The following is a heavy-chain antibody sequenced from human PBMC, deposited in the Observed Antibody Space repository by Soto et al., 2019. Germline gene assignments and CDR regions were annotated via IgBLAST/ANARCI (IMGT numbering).Heavy chain of an antibody. V-gene: IGHV3-33*01. D-gene: IGHD2-15*01. CDR2: IWSDGSNK. CDR1: GFTFSSYG. J-gene: IGHJ6*02. CDR3: ARESCRGGSCYSHYYYYYGMDV. Sequence: QVQVVESGGGVVQPGRSLRLSCAASGFTFSSYGMHWVRQAPGKGLEWVAVIWSDGSNKYYADSLKGRFIGSRDNSKNTLYLQRNSLRAEDTAVYYCARESCRGGSCYSHYYYYYGMDVWGQGTTVIVS.